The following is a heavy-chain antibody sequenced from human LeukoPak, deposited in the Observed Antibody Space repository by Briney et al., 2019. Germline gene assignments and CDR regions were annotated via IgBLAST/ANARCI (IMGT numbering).Heavy chain of an antibody. J-gene: IGHJ5*02. V-gene: IGHV3-49*04. Sequence: GGSLRLSCAASGFTFSSYTMNWVRQAPGKGLEWVGFIRIKAYGGTTEYAASVKGRFTISRDDSKTIAYLQMNSLKTEDTAVYYCTRGGRMVYATWGQGTLVTVSS. CDR3: TRGGRMVYAT. D-gene: IGHD2-8*01. CDR1: GFTFSSYT. CDR2: IRIKAYGGTT.